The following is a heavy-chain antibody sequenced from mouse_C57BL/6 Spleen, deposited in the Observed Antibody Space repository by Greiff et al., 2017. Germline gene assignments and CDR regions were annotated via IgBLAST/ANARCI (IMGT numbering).Heavy chain of an antibody. CDR2: IDPETGGT. V-gene: IGHV1-15*01. Sequence: QVQLRQSGAELVRPGASVTLSCKASGYTFTDYEMHWVKQTPVHGLEWIGAIDPETGGTAYNQKFKGKAILTADKSSSTAYMELRSLTSEDSAVYYCTRSEDWDGDFDYWGQGTTLTVSS. D-gene: IGHD4-1*01. CDR1: GYTFTDYE. CDR3: TRSEDWDGDFDY. J-gene: IGHJ2*01.